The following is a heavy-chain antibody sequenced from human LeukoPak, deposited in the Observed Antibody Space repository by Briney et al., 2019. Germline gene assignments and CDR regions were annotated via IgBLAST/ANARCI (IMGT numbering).Heavy chain of an antibody. Sequence: GGSLRLSCAASGFTFSSYGMHWVRQAPGKGLEWVAVIWYDGSNKYHADSVKGRLTISRDNSKSTLYLQMNSLRAEDTAVYYCARGALRFDLWGRGTLVTVSS. CDR2: IWYDGSNK. V-gene: IGHV3-33*01. CDR3: ARGALRFDL. D-gene: IGHD4-17*01. CDR1: GFTFSSYG. J-gene: IGHJ2*01.